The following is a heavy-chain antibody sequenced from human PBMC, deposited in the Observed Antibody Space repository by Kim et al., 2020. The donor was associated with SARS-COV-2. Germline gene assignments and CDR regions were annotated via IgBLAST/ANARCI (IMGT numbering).Heavy chain of an antibody. J-gene: IGHJ4*02. V-gene: IGHV1-24*01. CDR3: ATGVVVTAIPLDY. Sequence: YAQKFQGRVTMTEDTSTDTAYMELSSLRSEDTAVYYCATGVVVTAIPLDYWGQGTLVTVSS. D-gene: IGHD2-21*02.